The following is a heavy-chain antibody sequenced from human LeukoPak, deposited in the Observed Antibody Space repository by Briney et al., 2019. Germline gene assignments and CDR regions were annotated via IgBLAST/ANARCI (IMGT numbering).Heavy chain of an antibody. V-gene: IGHV6-1*01. CDR3: ARRLTQYDCFDP. Sequence: SQTLSLTFAISGDSVSINSVTWNWIRQSPSRGLEWLGRTYYRSTWYNDYAVSVRGRITVNPDTSKNQFSLHLNSVTPEDTAVYYCARRLTQYDCFDPWGQGILDTVSS. CDR1: GDSVSINSVT. D-gene: IGHD2-2*01. CDR2: TYYRSTWYN. J-gene: IGHJ5*02.